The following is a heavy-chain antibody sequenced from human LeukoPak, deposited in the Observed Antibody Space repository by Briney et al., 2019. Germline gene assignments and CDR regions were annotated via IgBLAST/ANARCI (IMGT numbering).Heavy chain of an antibody. V-gene: IGHV3-30-3*01. CDR2: ISYDGSNK. CDR1: GFTFSTYA. Sequence: GGSLRLSCAASGFTFSTYAMSWVRQAPGKGLEWVAVISYDGSNKYYADSVKGRFTISRDNSKNTLYLQMNSLRADDTAVYYCAGERIQRKGFDPWGQGTLVTVSS. J-gene: IGHJ5*02. CDR3: AGERIQRKGFDP. D-gene: IGHD5-18*01.